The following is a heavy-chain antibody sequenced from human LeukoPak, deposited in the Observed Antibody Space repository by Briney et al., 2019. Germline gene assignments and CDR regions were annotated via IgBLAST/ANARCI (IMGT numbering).Heavy chain of an antibody. CDR1: GFTFSSYW. V-gene: IGHV3-7*03. Sequence: GGSLRLSCAASGFTFSSYWMSWVRLAPGKGLEWVANIKEDGAEQYYVDSVRGRFTTSRDNAKNSVYLQLNRLRVEDTAIYYCARDPREQQLDYWGQGTLVTVSS. D-gene: IGHD6-13*01. CDR2: IKEDGAEQ. J-gene: IGHJ4*02. CDR3: ARDPREQQLDY.